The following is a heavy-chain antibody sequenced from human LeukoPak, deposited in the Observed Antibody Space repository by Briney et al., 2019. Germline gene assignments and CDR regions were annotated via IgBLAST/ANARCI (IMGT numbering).Heavy chain of an antibody. CDR2: IYPGDSDT. Sequence: GESLKISCKGSGYSFTSYWIGWVRQMPGKGLEWMGIIYPGDSDTRYSPSFQGQVTISADKSISTAYLQWSSLKASDTAMYYCARLWFGELAHYYYGMDVWGQGTTVTASS. V-gene: IGHV5-51*01. CDR1: GYSFTSYW. J-gene: IGHJ6*02. D-gene: IGHD3-10*01. CDR3: ARLWFGELAHYYYGMDV.